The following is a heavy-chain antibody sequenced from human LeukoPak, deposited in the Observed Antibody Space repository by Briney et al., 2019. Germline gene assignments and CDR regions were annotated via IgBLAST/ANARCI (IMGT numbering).Heavy chain of an antibody. D-gene: IGHD3-22*01. V-gene: IGHV4-61*01. CDR2: IYYSGST. CDR3: ARASDGYDSSGYYYPAHYYYYYYYMDV. J-gene: IGHJ6*03. Sequence: SQTLSLTGTASGGSISSGSYYWSWIRQPPGKGLEWIGYIYYSGSTNYNPSLKSRVTISVDTSKNQFSLKLSSVTAADTAVYYCARASDGYDSSGYYYPAHYYYYYYYMDVWGKGTTVTVSS. CDR1: GGSISSGSYY.